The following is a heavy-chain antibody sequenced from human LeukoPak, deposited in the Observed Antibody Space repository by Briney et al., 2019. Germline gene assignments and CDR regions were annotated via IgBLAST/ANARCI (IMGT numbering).Heavy chain of an antibody. CDR3: ATPIASSGYQLRGAFDI. CDR1: EFTFTTYG. J-gene: IGHJ3*02. CDR2: IYYDGSNI. D-gene: IGHD3-22*01. V-gene: IGHV3-30*02. Sequence: GGSLRLSCAASEFTFTTYGMHWVRQAPGKGLERVAFIYYDGSNIYYADYVKGRFTISRDISKNTLYLQMDSLRAEDTAVYYCATPIASSGYQLRGAFDIWGQGTMVIVSS.